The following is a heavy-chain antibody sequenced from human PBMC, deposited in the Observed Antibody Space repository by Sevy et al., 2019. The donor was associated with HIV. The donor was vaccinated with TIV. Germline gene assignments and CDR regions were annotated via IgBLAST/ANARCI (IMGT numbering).Heavy chain of an antibody. Sequence: WGSLRLSCAASGFTFSSYWMSWVRQAPGKGLEWVANIKQDGSEKYYVDSVKGRFTISRDNAKNSLYLQMNSLRAEDTAVYYCAISMSSSSLFDYWGQGTLVTVSS. CDR2: IKQDGSEK. V-gene: IGHV3-7*03. J-gene: IGHJ4*02. CDR1: GFTFSSYW. D-gene: IGHD6-13*01. CDR3: AISMSSSSLFDY.